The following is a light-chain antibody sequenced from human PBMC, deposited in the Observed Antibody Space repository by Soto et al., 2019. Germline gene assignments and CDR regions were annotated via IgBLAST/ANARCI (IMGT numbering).Light chain of an antibody. J-gene: IGLJ2*01. CDR3: SSYRRTTFPHVV. CDR2: EVT. V-gene: IGLV2-14*01. CDR1: SSDIGADDF. Sequence: ALTQPASVSGSPGQSITISCTGTSSDIGADDFVSWYQHHPDNTPKLIIFEVTYRPTGISHRFSASKSGNTASLTISGLQAEDEAIYYCSSYRRTTFPHVVFGGGTSSPS.